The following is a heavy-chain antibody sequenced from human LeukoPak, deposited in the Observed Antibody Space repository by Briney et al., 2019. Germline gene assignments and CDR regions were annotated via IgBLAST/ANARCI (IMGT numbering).Heavy chain of an antibody. D-gene: IGHD5-12*01. Sequence: QPGGSLRLSCAASGFTFSSYAMSWVRQAPGKGLEWVSTISGSGDTTYYADSVRGRFTISRGNAKNTVHLQMNSLRVEDTAIYFCAGAYSAYDPFDYWGQGILVTVSS. CDR2: ISGSGDTT. CDR3: AGAYSAYDPFDY. CDR1: GFTFSSYA. V-gene: IGHV3-23*01. J-gene: IGHJ4*02.